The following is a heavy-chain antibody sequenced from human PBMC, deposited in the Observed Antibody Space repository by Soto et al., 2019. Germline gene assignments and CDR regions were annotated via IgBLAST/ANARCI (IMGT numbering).Heavy chain of an antibody. CDR2: ISAYNGET. Sequence: QVQLVQSGAEVKKPGASVKVYCRDSGYNCHSYGITWVRQAPGQGLEWLGWISAYNGETHSGQMLQGRVSLTIDISTSTAYMELRSLRSDDTAVYFCARDLEESGDVWTGVGLYWGQGTRVTVSS. V-gene: IGHV1-18*01. CDR1: GYNCHSYG. CDR3: ARDLEESGDVWTGVGLY. D-gene: IGHD3-3*01. J-gene: IGHJ4*02.